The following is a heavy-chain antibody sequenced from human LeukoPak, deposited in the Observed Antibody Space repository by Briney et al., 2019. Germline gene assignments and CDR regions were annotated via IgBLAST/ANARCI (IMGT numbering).Heavy chain of an antibody. CDR1: GFTFSNYW. CDR3: AKGMDV. CDR2: IKQDESEI. J-gene: IGHJ6*02. V-gene: IGHV3-7*01. Sequence: GGSLRLSCAASGFTFSNYWMSWVRQAPGKGLEWVANIKQDESEIYYVDSVKGRFTISRENAKNSLYLQMNSLRAEDTAVYYCAKGMDVRGQGTTVTVSS.